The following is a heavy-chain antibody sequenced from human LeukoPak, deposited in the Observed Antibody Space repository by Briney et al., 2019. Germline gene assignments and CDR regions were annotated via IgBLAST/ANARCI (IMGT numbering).Heavy chain of an antibody. V-gene: IGHV3-23*01. D-gene: IGHD3-16*01. CDR3: AKDSAIYGLYYYYMDV. CDR1: GFTFSSYG. Sequence: GGSLRLSCAASGFTFSSYGMSWVRQAPGKGLEWVSAISGSGGSTYYADSVKGRFTISRDNSKNTLYLQMNSLRAEDTAVYYCAKDSAIYGLYYYYMDVWGKGTTVTISS. J-gene: IGHJ6*03. CDR2: ISGSGGST.